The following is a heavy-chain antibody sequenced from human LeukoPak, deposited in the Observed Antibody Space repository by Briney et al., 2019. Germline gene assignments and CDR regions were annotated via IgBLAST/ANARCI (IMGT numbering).Heavy chain of an antibody. CDR3: AKDLDSYGDTDAFDI. CDR1: GFTFSSYA. V-gene: IGHV3-23*01. J-gene: IGHJ3*02. CDR2: ISGSGGST. Sequence: GGTLRLSCAASGFTFSSYAMSWVRQAPGKGLEWVSAISGSGGSTYYADSVKGRFTISRDNSKNTLYLQMNSLRAEDTAVYYCAKDLDSYGDTDAFDIWGQGTMVTVSS. D-gene: IGHD5-18*01.